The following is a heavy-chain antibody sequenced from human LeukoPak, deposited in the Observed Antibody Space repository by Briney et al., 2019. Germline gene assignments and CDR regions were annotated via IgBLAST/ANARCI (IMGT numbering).Heavy chain of an antibody. Sequence: SETLSLTCTVSGGSIRSSYYYWGWIRQPPGKGLEWIGSIYDSGSTYYNPSLKSRVTISVDTSKNQFSLHLSSVTPEDTAVYYCVRGGQGDGHSADEAFDIWGQGAMVTVS. V-gene: IGHV4-39*01. J-gene: IGHJ3*02. CDR1: GGSIRSSYYY. D-gene: IGHD5-18*01. CDR2: IYDSGST. CDR3: VRGGQGDGHSADEAFDI.